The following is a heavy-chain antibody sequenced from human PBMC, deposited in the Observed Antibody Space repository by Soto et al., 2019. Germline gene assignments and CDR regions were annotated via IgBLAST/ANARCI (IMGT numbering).Heavy chain of an antibody. V-gene: IGHV4-61*05. J-gene: IGHJ6*02. D-gene: IGHD3-22*01. Sequence: SETLSLTCTVSGGSISSSAYSWGWIRQPPGKGLEWFGYIYYSGNTNYNPSLKSRVTISADTSKTQFSLKLSSVTAADTAVYYCARYYDSSGYYLTPYYSYSAMDVWGQRTTVTSP. CDR1: GGSISSSAYS. CDR2: IYYSGNT. CDR3: ARYYDSSGYYLTPYYSYSAMDV.